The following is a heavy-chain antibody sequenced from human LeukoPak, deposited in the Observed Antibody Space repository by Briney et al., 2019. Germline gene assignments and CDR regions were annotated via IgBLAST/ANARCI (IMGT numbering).Heavy chain of an antibody. CDR2: INHSGST. D-gene: IGHD3-3*01. Sequence: SETLSLTCAVYGGSFRGYYWSWIRQPPGKGLEWIGEINHSGSTNYNLSLKSRVTISVDTSKNQFSLKLSSVTAADTAVYYCARLRFLEWLLRYYYYMDVWGKGTTVTVSS. CDR1: GGSFRGYY. J-gene: IGHJ6*03. V-gene: IGHV4-34*01. CDR3: ARLRFLEWLLRYYYYMDV.